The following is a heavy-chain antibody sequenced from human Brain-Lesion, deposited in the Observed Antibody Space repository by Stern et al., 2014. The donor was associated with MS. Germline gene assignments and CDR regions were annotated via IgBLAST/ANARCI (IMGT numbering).Heavy chain of an antibody. CDR2: IKEDGPGK. Sequence: VQLVESGGGLVQPGGSLTISCTAAGFTFGNYWMTWVRQAPGKGLEWVANIKEDGPGKNNVDSVKGRFTISRDNARNSFYLQMNSLRVEDTALYYCARVYNTIYGIVTQRGSGMDVWGQGTTVIASS. V-gene: IGHV3-7*01. J-gene: IGHJ6*02. D-gene: IGHD3-3*01. CDR1: GFTFGNYW. CDR3: ARVYNTIYGIVTQRGSGMDV.